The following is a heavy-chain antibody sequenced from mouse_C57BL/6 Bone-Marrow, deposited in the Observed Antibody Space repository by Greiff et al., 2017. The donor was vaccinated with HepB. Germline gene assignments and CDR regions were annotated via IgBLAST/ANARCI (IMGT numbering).Heavy chain of an antibody. J-gene: IGHJ3*01. V-gene: IGHV1-18*01. Sequence: VQLQQSGPELVKPGASVKIPCKASGYTFTDYNMDWVKQSHGKSLEWIGDINPNNGGTIYNQKFKGKATLTVDKSSSTAYMELRSLTSEDTAVYYCARKEFYYGNYAYWGQGTLVTVSA. CDR2: INPNNGGT. D-gene: IGHD2-1*01. CDR3: ARKEFYYGNYAY. CDR1: GYTFTDYN.